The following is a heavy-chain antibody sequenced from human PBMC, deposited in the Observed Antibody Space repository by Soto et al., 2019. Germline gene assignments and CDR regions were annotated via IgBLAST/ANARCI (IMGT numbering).Heavy chain of an antibody. CDR1: GFTFSSYG. Sequence: QVQLVESGGGVVQPGRSLRLSCAASGFTFSSYGMHWVRQAPGKGLEWVAVISYDGSNKYYADSVKGRFTISRDNSKNTLYLQMHSLRAEDTAVYYCAKDRWDILTTALDYWGQGTLVTVSS. CDR3: AKDRWDILTTALDY. D-gene: IGHD3-9*01. V-gene: IGHV3-30*18. CDR2: ISYDGSNK. J-gene: IGHJ4*02.